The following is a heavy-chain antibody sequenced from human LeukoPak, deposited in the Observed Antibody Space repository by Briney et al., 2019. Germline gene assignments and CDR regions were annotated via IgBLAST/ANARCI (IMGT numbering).Heavy chain of an antibody. CDR3: ARHVYGPYYFDY. V-gene: IGHV4-34*01. D-gene: IGHD3-10*01. J-gene: IGHJ4*02. CDR2: INHSGST. CDR1: GGAFSGYY. Sequence: SETLSLTCAVYGGAFSGYYWSWIRQPPGKGLEWIGEINHSGSTNYNPSLKSRVTISVDTSKNQFSLKLSSVTAADTAVCYCARHVYGPYYFDYWGQGTLVTVSS.